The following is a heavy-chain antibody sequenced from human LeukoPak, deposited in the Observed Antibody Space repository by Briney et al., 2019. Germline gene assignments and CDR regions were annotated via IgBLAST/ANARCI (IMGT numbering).Heavy chain of an antibody. CDR3: TSGTDSRKLGY. D-gene: IGHD3-22*01. J-gene: IGHJ4*02. Sequence: PSETLSLTCTVSGDSLNNHYWDWIRQPPGKGLEWIGEIHELEGTNYNPSLRSRVTVSLDTSKNQFSLKMSPVTAADTAEYYCTSGTDSRKLGYWGQGTLVTVSS. CDR2: IHELEGT. V-gene: IGHV4-34*01. CDR1: GDSLNNHY.